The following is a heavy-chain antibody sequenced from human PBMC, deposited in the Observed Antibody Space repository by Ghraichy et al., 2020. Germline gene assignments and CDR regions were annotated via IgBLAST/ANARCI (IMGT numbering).Heavy chain of an antibody. D-gene: IGHD3-10*01. V-gene: IGHV4-59*12. J-gene: IGHJ1*01. Sequence: ETLSLTCTVSGSSISSYYWSWVRQPPGKGLEWIGYIYYSGSTYYNPSLKSRVTISVDTSKNQFSLKLSSVTAADTAVYYCARGYYGSGSYYNGMVYFQHWGQGTLVTVSS. CDR3: ARGYYGSGSYYNGMVYFQH. CDR2: IYYSGST. CDR1: GSSISSYY.